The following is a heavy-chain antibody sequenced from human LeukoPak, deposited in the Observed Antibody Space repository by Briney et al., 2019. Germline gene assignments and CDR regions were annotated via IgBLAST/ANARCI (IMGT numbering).Heavy chain of an antibody. J-gene: IGHJ4*02. Sequence: ASVKVSCKASGYTFTSYDINWVRQATGQGLEWMGWMNPNSGNTGYAQKFQGRVTMTRNTSISTAYMELSSLRSEDTAVYYCAKKMHLYGSGSYFVYWGQGTLVTVSS. V-gene: IGHV1-8*01. CDR2: MNPNSGNT. D-gene: IGHD3-10*01. CDR3: AKKMHLYGSGSYFVY. CDR1: GYTFTSYD.